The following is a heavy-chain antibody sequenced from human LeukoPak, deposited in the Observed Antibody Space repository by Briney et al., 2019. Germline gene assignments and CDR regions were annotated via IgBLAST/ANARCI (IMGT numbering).Heavy chain of an antibody. CDR1: GGSISSSNHY. J-gene: IGHJ3*02. Sequence: NPSETLSLTCTVSGGSISSSNHYWEWVRQPPGKGLEWIGSVYYSGNTYYNSSLKSRVSISLDTSKNQFSLKLTSVTAADTAVYYCARDIPTWAGCSGGTCHGAFDIWGRGTMVTVSS. V-gene: IGHV4-39*07. D-gene: IGHD2-15*01. CDR2: VYYSGNT. CDR3: ARDIPTWAGCSGGTCHGAFDI.